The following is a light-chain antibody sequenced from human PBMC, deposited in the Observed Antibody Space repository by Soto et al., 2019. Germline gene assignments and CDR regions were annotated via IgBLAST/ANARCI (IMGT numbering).Light chain of an antibody. J-gene: IGKJ1*01. V-gene: IGKV3D-15*01. CDR1: QTVTTY. CDR2: DAS. CDR3: QQYNNWPPTWT. Sequence: EIVMTQSPATLSLSPGERATLSCRASQTVTTYLAWYQQKPGQAPRLLIYDASNRATGIPARFTGSGSGTEFTLTISSLQSEDFAVYYCQQYNNWPPTWTFGQGTKGDIK.